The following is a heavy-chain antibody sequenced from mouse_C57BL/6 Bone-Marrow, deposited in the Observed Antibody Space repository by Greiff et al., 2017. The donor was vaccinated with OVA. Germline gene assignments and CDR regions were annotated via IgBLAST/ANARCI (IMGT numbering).Heavy chain of an antibody. CDR1: GYTFTDYE. CDR3: TRSYSNYGDFDY. J-gene: IGHJ2*01. D-gene: IGHD2-5*01. Sequence: VKLMESGAELVRPGASVTLSCKASGYTFTDYEMHWVKQTPVNGLEWIGAIDPETGGTAYNQKFKGKAILTADKSSSTAYMELRSLTSEDSAVYYCTRSYSNYGDFDYWGQGTTLSVSS. CDR2: IDPETGGT. V-gene: IGHV1-15*01.